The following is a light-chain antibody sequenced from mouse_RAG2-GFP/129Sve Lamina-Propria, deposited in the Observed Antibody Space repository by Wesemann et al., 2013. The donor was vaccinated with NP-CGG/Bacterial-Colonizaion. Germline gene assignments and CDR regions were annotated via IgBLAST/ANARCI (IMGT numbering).Light chain of an antibody. CDR1: QDVGTA. CDR3: LQHWNYPYT. J-gene: IGKJ2*01. V-gene: IGKV6-14*01. CDR2: SAS. Sequence: DIVMTQSHKFMSTSVGDRVSITCKASQDVGTAVAWYQQKPGQSPKLLIYSASNRYTGVPDRFTGSGSGTDFTLTISNVQSEDLADYFCLQHWNYPYTFGGGTKLEIK.